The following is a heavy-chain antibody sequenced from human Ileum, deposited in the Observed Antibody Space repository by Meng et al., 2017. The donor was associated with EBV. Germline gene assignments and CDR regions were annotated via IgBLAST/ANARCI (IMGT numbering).Heavy chain of an antibody. J-gene: IGHJ5*02. V-gene: IGHV4-39*01. CDR3: ARLYCSGGSCYSRRGGWFDP. D-gene: IGHD2-15*01. CDR2: IYYSGST. Sequence: HLQPPGSGPGVARPAGPLSLTCTVSCGSISSSSYYWGWIRQPPGKGLEWIGSIYYSGSTYYNPSLKSRVTISVDTSKNQFSLKLSSVTAADTAVYYCARLYCSGGSCYSRRGGWFDPWGQGTLVTVSS. CDR1: CGSISSSSYY.